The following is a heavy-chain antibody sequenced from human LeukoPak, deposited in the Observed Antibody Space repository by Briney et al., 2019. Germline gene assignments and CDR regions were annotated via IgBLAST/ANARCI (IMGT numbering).Heavy chain of an antibody. Sequence: GGSLRLSCAASGFTFSSYSMNWVRQAPGKGLEWVSYISSSSSTIYYADSVKGRFTISRDNAKNSLYLQMNSLRAEDTAVCYCARSETVTTSYYYYYMDVWGKGTTVTVSS. CDR3: ARSETVTTSYYYYYMDV. D-gene: IGHD4-11*01. CDR2: ISSSSSTI. J-gene: IGHJ6*03. CDR1: GFTFSSYS. V-gene: IGHV3-48*01.